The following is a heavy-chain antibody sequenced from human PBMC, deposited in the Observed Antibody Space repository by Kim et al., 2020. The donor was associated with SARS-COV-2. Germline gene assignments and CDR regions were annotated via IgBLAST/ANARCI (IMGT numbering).Heavy chain of an antibody. J-gene: IGHJ4*02. D-gene: IGHD3-3*01. CDR3: ARAPLLTLDDFWSGLNYYFDY. Sequence: GGSLRLSCAASGFTFSSYSMNWVRQAPGKGLEWVSSISSSSSYIYYADSVKGRFTISRDNAKNSLYLQMNSLRAEDTAVYYCARAPLLTLDDFWSGLNYYFDYWGQGTLVTVSS. V-gene: IGHV3-21*01. CDR2: ISSSSSYI. CDR1: GFTFSSYS.